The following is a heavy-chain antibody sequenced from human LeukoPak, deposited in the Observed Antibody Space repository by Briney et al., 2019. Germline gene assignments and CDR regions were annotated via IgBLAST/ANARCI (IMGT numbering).Heavy chain of an antibody. CDR3: AREDSSSWYKGAFDI. CDR1: GYTFTSYY. D-gene: IGHD6-13*01. Sequence: GASVKVSCKASGYTFTSYYMHWVRQAPGQGLEWMGRIIPIFGTANYAQKFQGRVTITTDESTSTAYMELSSLRSEDTAVYYCAREDSSSWYKGAFDIWGQGTMVTVSS. V-gene: IGHV1-69*05. J-gene: IGHJ3*02. CDR2: IIPIFGTA.